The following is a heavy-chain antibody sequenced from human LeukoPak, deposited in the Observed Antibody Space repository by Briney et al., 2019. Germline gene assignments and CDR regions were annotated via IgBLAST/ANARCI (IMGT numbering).Heavy chain of an antibody. CDR1: GFTFSDYT. V-gene: IGHV3-30*04. Sequence: GRSLRLSCAASGFTFSDYTMQWVRQAPGKGLEWVALLPPDGSYQYYADSLKGRFTISRDNFKNALYLQMNSLRLEDTAVYYCARGMHDRSWYGAHWGQGTLLSVSS. CDR3: ARGMHDRSWYGAH. D-gene: IGHD6-13*01. J-gene: IGHJ4*02. CDR2: LPPDGSYQ.